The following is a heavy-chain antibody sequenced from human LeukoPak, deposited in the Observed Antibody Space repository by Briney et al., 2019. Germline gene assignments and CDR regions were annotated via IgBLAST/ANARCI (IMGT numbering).Heavy chain of an antibody. Sequence: GGSLRLSCAASGFTFSSYAMSWVRQAPGKGLEWVSAISGSGGSTYYADSVKGRFTISRDNSKNTLYLQMNSLRAEDAAVYYCAKQITIFGVVGYMDVWGKGTTVTVSS. J-gene: IGHJ6*03. V-gene: IGHV3-23*01. CDR2: ISGSGGST. D-gene: IGHD3-3*01. CDR1: GFTFSSYA. CDR3: AKQITIFGVVGYMDV.